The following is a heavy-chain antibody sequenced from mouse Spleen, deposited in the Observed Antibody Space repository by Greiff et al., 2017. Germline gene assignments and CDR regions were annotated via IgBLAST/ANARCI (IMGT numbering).Heavy chain of an antibody. Sequence: EVKLQESGPELVKPGASVKISCKASGYSFTGYYMNWVKQSPEKSLEWIGEINPSTGGTTYNQKFKAKATMTVDKSSSTAYMQLKSLTSEDSAVYYCARSRLYYGSSLDYWGQGTTLTVSS. D-gene: IGHD1-1*01. CDR2: INPSTGGT. CDR1: GYSFTGYY. CDR3: ARSRLYYGSSLDY. J-gene: IGHJ2*01. V-gene: IGHV1-42*01.